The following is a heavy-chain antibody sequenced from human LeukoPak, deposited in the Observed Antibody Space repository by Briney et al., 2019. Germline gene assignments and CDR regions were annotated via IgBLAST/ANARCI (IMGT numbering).Heavy chain of an antibody. V-gene: IGHV4-39*01. CDR2: IYFSGTT. CDR3: ARSARRITMVRGVIQTITLYYFDY. Sequence: SETLSLTCTVSGGSISSINYYWGWIRQPPGKGLEWIGSIYFSGTTYYNPSLTSRVTKSVDTSKNQLSLKRTSVTAADTAVYYCARSARRITMVRGVIQTITLYYFDYWGQGTLVTVSS. J-gene: IGHJ4*02. CDR1: GGSISSINYY. D-gene: IGHD3-10*01.